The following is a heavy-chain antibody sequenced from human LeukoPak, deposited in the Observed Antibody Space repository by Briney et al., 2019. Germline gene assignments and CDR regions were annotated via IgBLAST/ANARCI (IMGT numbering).Heavy chain of an antibody. CDR3: AAEAVDNWFDP. CDR1: GFTFTSSA. V-gene: IGHV1-58*01. CDR2: IVVGSGNT. J-gene: IGHJ5*02. D-gene: IGHD6-19*01. Sequence: AASVKVSCKASGFTFTSSAVQWARQARGQRLEWIGWIVVGSGNTNYAQKFQGRVTITRDMSTSTAYMGLSSLRSEDTAVYYCAAEAVDNWFDPWGQGTLVTVSS.